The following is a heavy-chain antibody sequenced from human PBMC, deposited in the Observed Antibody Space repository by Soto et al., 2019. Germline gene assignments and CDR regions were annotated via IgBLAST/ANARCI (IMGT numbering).Heavy chain of an antibody. J-gene: IGHJ4*02. CDR3: AKGGAVYGLLTHDY. V-gene: IGHV3-23*01. CDR1: GFTFSDYA. D-gene: IGHD3-9*01. Sequence: EVQLLESGGGLEQPGGSLRLSCAASGFTFSDYAMSWVRQAPGKGLEWVTTITGSSSNLYYTDSVKGRFAFSRDNSRNILFLQMNSLTAEDTAVYYCAKGGAVYGLLTHDYWGQGTLVTVSS. CDR2: ITGSSSNL.